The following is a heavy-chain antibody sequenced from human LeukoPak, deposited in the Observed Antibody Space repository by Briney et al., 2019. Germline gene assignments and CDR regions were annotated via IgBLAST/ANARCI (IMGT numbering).Heavy chain of an antibody. V-gene: IGHV7-4-1*02. CDR1: GYTFTSYA. D-gene: IGHD3-22*01. CDR3: ARSSAPAYTYYYDSSGSLGARSWFDP. Sequence: GASVKVSCKASGYTFTSYAMNWVRQAPGQGLEWMGWINTNTGNPTYAQGFTGRFVFSLDTSVSTAYLQISSLKAEDTAVYYCARSSAPAYTYYYDSSGSLGARSWFDPWGQGTLVTVSS. J-gene: IGHJ5*02. CDR2: INTNTGNP.